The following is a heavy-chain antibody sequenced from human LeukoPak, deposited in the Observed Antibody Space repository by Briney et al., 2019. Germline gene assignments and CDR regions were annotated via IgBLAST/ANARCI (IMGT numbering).Heavy chain of an antibody. J-gene: IGHJ1*01. CDR2: IYYSGST. D-gene: IGHD2-15*01. V-gene: IGHV4-39*07. CDR3: ARAQGYCSGGSCYSRGTPSEYFQH. Sequence: SETLSLTCTVSGGSISSSSYYWGWIRQPPGKGLEWIGSIYYSGSTYSNPSLQSRVTISVDTSKNQFSLKLSSVTAADTAVYYCARAQGYCSGGSCYSRGTPSEYFQHWGQGTLVTVSS. CDR1: GGSISSSSYY.